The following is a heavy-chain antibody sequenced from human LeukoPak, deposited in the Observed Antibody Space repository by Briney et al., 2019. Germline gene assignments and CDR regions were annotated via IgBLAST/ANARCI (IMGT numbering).Heavy chain of an antibody. J-gene: IGHJ4*02. CDR3: ARLDYGGNSGDGY. Sequence: ASVKVSCKASGGTFSSYAISWVRQAPGQGLEWMGGIIPIFGTANYAQKFQGRVTITADESTNTAYMELSSLRSEDTAVYYCARLDYGGNSGDGYWGQGTLVTVSS. CDR2: IIPIFGTA. CDR1: GGTFSSYA. V-gene: IGHV1-69*13. D-gene: IGHD4-23*01.